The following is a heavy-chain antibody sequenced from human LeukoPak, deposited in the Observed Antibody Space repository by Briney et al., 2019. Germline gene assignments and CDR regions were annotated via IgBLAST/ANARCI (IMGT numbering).Heavy chain of an antibody. CDR1: GFTFSSFG. CDR2: ISYSSSLT. V-gene: IGHV3-48*02. Sequence: GGSLRLSCAASGFTFSSFGMSWVRQAPGKGLEWVSYISYSSSLTDYADSVKGRFTISRDNAKNSLSLQLSSLRDEDTAVYFCAKVIRGGYGMDVWGQGTTVTVSS. D-gene: IGHD3-10*01. J-gene: IGHJ6*02. CDR3: AKVIRGGYGMDV.